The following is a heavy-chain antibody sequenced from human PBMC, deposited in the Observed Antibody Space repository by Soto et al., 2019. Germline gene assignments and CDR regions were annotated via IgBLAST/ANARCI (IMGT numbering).Heavy chain of an antibody. D-gene: IGHD6-19*01. CDR3: SRDLGGWPDS. CDR1: GYTFTSYG. V-gene: IGHV1-3*01. CDR2: INAGNGNT. J-gene: IGHJ4*02. Sequence: QVQLVQSGAEVKKPGASVKVSCKASGYTFTSYGIHWVRQAPGQRFEWMGWINAGNGNTKYSQKFQDRVTITRDTAASTAYMELSSLRSEVTAVYYCSRDLGGWPDSWGQGTLVTVSS.